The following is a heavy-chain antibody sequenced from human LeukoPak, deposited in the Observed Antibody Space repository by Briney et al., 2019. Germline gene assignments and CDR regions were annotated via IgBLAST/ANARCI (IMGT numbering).Heavy chain of an antibody. CDR3: ARRYFYNSSTYYPLDY. CDR2: ISSSSSYT. Sequence: GGSLRLSCAASGFTFSDYYMSWIRQAPGKGLEWVSYISSSSSYTNYADSVKGQFTISRDNAKNSLYLQMNSLRAEDTAVYYCARRYFYNSSTYYPLDYWGQGTLVTVSS. CDR1: GFTFSDYY. D-gene: IGHD3-22*01. J-gene: IGHJ4*02. V-gene: IGHV3-11*06.